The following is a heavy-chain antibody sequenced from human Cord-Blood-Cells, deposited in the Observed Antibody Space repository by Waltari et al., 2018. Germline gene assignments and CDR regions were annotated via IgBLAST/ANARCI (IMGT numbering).Heavy chain of an antibody. CDR3: ARWGKLGIRAFDI. D-gene: IGHD7-27*01. J-gene: IGHJ3*02. CDR1: GGSISSSSYY. Sequence: QLQLQESGPGLVKPSETLSLTCTVSGGSISSSSYYWGWIRQPPGKGLEWIGSIYYSGSTYYNPSLKSRVTISVDTSKNQFSLKLSSVTAADTAVYYCARWGKLGIRAFDIWGQGTMVTVSS. V-gene: IGHV4-39*01. CDR2: IYYSGST.